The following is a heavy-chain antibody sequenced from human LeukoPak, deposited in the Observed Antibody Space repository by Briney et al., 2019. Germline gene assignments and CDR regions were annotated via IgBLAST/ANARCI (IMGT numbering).Heavy chain of an antibody. D-gene: IGHD2-2*02. CDR3: AKGCSSASCYNQFFDS. CDR2: FSGSGDST. CDR1: GFTFTSYA. V-gene: IGHV3-23*01. Sequence: PGGSLRLSCAASGFTFTSYAMSWVRQAPGKGLEWVSGFSGSGDSTHYADSVKGRFTISRDNSENTLYLQMNSLRAEDTAVYYCAKGCSSASCYNQFFDSWGQGTLVTVSS. J-gene: IGHJ4*02.